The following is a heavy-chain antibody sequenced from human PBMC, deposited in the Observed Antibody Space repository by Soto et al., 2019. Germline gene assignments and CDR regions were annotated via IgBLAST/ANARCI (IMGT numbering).Heavy chain of an antibody. J-gene: IGHJ4*02. D-gene: IGHD3-22*01. CDR3: ARVHPLGSGYVDS. Sequence: PSETLSLTCTVSGGSISSYYWSWIRQPPGKGLEWIGYIYYSGSTNYNPSLKSRVTISVDTSKNQFSLKLSSVTAADTAVYYCARVHPLGSGYVDSWGQGTLVTVSS. CDR1: GGSISSYY. CDR2: IYYSGST. V-gene: IGHV4-59*01.